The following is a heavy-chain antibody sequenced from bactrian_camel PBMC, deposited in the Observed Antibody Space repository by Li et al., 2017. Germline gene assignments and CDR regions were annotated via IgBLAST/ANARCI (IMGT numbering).Heavy chain of an antibody. D-gene: IGHD2*01. Sequence: HVQLVESGGGLVQPGGSLSLSCEMSGYTYTSKPCMGWFRQSPGKEREGVAAIDSDGSTGYADSVKGRFTISKDNAENTLYLQMNSLKPEDTAMYYCAARICGTLSAYRDSLTSGYWGQGTQVTVS. J-gene: IGHJ4*01. V-gene: IGHV3S53*01. CDR1: GYTYTSKP. CDR3: AARICGTLSAYRDSLTSGY. CDR2: IDSDGST.